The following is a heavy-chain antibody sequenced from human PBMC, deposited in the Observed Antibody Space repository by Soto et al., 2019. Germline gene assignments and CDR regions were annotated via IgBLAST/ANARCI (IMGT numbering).Heavy chain of an antibody. J-gene: IGHJ5*02. CDR2: LYQGLSI. D-gene: IGHD3-10*01. V-gene: IGHV4-34*01. CDR1: SGSFSGYY. Sequence: PSETLSLTCAVYSGSFSGYYWSWIRQPPGKGLEWIGELYQGLSIIYNPSLESRVTISGDSSKNQFSLKLRSVTAADTAVYYCAKDRSLWFGELSNWFDPWGQGTLVTVSS. CDR3: AKDRSLWFGELSNWFDP.